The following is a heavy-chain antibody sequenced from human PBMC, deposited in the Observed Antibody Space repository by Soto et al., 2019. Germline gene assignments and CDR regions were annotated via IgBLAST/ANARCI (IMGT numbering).Heavy chain of an antibody. CDR3: ARCYCSGGSCYSCWHFDL. D-gene: IGHD2-15*01. CDR2: ISAYNGNT. J-gene: IGHJ2*01. Sequence: QVQLVQSGSEVKKPGASVKVSCKASGYTFTNYGMCWVRQAPGQGLEWMGWISAYNGNTNHAQNFQGRVTMTTDTSTNTAYMELRSLRSDDTAVYYCARCYCSGGSCYSCWHFDLWGRGALVTVSS. V-gene: IGHV1-18*01. CDR1: GYTFTNYG.